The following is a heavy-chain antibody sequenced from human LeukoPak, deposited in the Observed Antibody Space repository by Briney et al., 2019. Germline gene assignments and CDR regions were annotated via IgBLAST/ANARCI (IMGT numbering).Heavy chain of an antibody. CDR2: INPNNGET. CDR3: ARESSNSFNI. CDR1: GYSFTGYY. J-gene: IGHJ3*02. D-gene: IGHD2-21*01. V-gene: IGHV1-2*02. Sequence: ASVKVSCNASGYSFTGYYLHWVRHPPAPGLDYMGLINPNNGETNYAQKFQDRVTMTRDTSITTAYMELSRLRSDDTAVYYCARESSNSFNIWGQGTMVTVSS.